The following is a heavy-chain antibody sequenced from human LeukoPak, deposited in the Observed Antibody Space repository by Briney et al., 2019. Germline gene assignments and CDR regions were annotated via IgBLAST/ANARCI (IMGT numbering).Heavy chain of an antibody. CDR2: IYYSGST. CDR1: GGSISSGDYY. D-gene: IGHD1-26*01. V-gene: IGHV4-30-4*01. J-gene: IGHJ4*02. Sequence: SETLSLTCTVSGGSISSGDYYWSWLRQPPGKGLEWIGYIYYSGSTYYNPSLKSRVTISVDTSKIQFSLKLSSVTAADTAVYYCARATRSGSSGYWGQGTLVTVSS. CDR3: ARATRSGSSGY.